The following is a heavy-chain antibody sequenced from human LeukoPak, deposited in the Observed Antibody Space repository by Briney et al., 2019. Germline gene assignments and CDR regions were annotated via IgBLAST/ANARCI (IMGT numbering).Heavy chain of an antibody. Sequence: PGGSLRLSCAASGFTFSSYNMNWVRQAPGKGLEWVSSITSSSSYIYYADSVKGRFTISRDNAKNSLYLQINSLRAEDTAVYYCARDRSDITMTHNYMDVWGKGTTVTVSS. CDR1: GFTFSSYN. CDR3: ARDRSDITMTHNYMDV. J-gene: IGHJ6*03. D-gene: IGHD3-22*01. CDR2: ITSSSSYI. V-gene: IGHV3-21*04.